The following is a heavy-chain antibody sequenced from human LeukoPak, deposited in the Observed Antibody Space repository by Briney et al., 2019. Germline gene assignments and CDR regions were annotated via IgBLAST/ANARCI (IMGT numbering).Heavy chain of an antibody. D-gene: IGHD2-2*01. CDR1: GGSISSSSYY. CDR3: ASTMYCSSTSCLRFDY. V-gene: IGHV4-39*01. CDR2: IYYSGST. Sequence: SETLSLTCTVSGGSISSSSYYWGWIRQPPGKGLEWIGTIYYSGSTYYNPSLTSRVTISVDTSKNQFSLKVSSVTAADTAVYYCASTMYCSSTSCLRFDYWGQETLVTVSS. J-gene: IGHJ4*02.